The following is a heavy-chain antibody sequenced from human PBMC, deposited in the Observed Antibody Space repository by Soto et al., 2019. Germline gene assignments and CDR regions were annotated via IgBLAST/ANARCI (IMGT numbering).Heavy chain of an antibody. Sequence: VHLVESGGGVVRPGGSLRLSCAASGFTFDDYAMSWVRQAPGKGLEWVAGINWNGRSTTYADSLKGRFTISRDNAKNSLHLQINSLRAEDTALYFCARCSSTSCYIMASFDYWGQGTLVTVSS. D-gene: IGHD2-2*02. J-gene: IGHJ4*02. V-gene: IGHV3-20*04. CDR1: GFTFDDYA. CDR3: ARCSSTSCYIMASFDY. CDR2: INWNGRST.